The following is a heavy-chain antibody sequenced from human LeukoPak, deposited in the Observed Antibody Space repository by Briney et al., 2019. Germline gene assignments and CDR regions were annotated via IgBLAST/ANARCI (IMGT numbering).Heavy chain of an antibody. V-gene: IGHV4-30-2*01. CDR1: GGSISSGGYS. Sequence: SETLSLTCTVSGGSISSGGYSWSWIRQPPGKGLEWIGYIYHSGSTYYNPSLKSRVTISVDRSKNQFSLKLSSVTAADTAVYYCARVGTTVRGVTTEYYFDYWGQGTLVTVSS. CDR3: ARVGTTVRGVTTEYYFDY. J-gene: IGHJ4*02. CDR2: IYHSGST. D-gene: IGHD3-10*01.